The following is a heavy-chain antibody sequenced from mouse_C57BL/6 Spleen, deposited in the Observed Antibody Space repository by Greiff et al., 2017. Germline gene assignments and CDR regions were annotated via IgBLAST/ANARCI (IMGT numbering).Heavy chain of an antibody. CDR2: ISSGGDYI. Sequence: EVNVVESGEGLVKPGGSLKLSCAASGFTFSSYAMSWVRQTPEQRLEWVAYISSGGDYIYYADTVKGRFTISRDNSRNTLYLQMSSLKAEDTAMYYCTREDSKAYWGQGTLVTVSA. D-gene: IGHD2-5*01. CDR3: TREDSKAY. V-gene: IGHV5-9-1*02. J-gene: IGHJ3*01. CDR1: GFTFSSYA.